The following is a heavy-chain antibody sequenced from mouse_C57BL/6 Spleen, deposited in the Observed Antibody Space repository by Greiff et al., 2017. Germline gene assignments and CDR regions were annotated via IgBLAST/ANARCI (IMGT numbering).Heavy chain of an antibody. CDR1: GYTFTSYW. J-gene: IGHJ4*01. Sequence: QVQLKESGAELVRPGTSVKLSCKASGYTFTSYWFHWVKQRPGQGLEWIGVIDPSDSYHNYNQNFKGKATWTVTSTSRTAYSTLCSLTSEDSAVYYCAKSLGDIYSMDYWGQGTSVTVSA. D-gene: IGHD3-3*01. CDR2: IDPSDSYH. V-gene: IGHV1-59*01. CDR3: AKSLGDIYSMDY.